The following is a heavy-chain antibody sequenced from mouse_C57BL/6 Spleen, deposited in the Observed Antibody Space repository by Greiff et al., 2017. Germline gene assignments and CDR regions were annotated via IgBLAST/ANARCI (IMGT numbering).Heavy chain of an antibody. Sequence: VQLQESGAELVRPGASVTLSCKASGYTFTDYEMHWVKQTPVHGLEWIGAIDPETGGTAYNQKFSGKAILTADKSSSTAYMELRSLTSEDSAVYYCTREPITTVVAGDYAMDYWGQGTSVTVSS. CDR3: TREPITTVVAGDYAMDY. J-gene: IGHJ4*01. CDR2: IDPETGGT. V-gene: IGHV1-15*01. D-gene: IGHD1-1*01. CDR1: GYTFTDYE.